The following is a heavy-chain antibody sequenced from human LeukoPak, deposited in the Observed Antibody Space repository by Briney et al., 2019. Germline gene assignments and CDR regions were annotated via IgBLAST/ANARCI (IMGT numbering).Heavy chain of an antibody. D-gene: IGHD6-6*01. J-gene: IGHJ4*02. CDR3: AKGLVGSSIADFFDY. CDR1: GFTFTNYE. CDR2: ITSSGGTI. Sequence: GGSLRLSCAASGFTFTNYEMNWFRQAPGKGLEWVSYITSSGGTIYYADSVKGRFTISRDNAKKSLYLQMNSLRGEDMALYYCAKGLVGSSIADFFDYWGQGILVTVSS. V-gene: IGHV3-48*03.